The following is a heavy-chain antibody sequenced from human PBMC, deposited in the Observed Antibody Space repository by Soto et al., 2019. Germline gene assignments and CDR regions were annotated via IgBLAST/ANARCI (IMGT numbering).Heavy chain of an antibody. CDR3: ARGVRFLEWLAFAY. D-gene: IGHD3-3*01. Sequence: PGGSLRLSCAASGFTFSSYDMHWVRQATGKGLEWVSAIGTAGDTYYPGSVKGRFTISRENAKNSLYLQMNSLRAEDTAVYYCARGVRFLEWLAFAYWGQGTLVTVSS. V-gene: IGHV3-13*01. CDR2: IGTAGDT. CDR1: GFTFSSYD. J-gene: IGHJ4*02.